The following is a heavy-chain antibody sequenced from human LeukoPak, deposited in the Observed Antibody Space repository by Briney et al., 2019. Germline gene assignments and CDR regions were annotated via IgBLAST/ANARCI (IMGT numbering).Heavy chain of an antibody. D-gene: IGHD2-15*01. CDR1: GFTLSSYW. CDR2: IKQDGSEK. J-gene: IGHJ4*02. CDR3: ARDNCSGGSCYSDY. Sequence: GGSLRLSCAASGFTLSSYWMSWIRQAPGKGLEWVANIKQDGSEKYYVDSVKGRFTISRDNAKNSLYLQMNSLRAEDTAVYYCARDNCSGGSCYSDYWGQGTLVTVSS. V-gene: IGHV3-7*01.